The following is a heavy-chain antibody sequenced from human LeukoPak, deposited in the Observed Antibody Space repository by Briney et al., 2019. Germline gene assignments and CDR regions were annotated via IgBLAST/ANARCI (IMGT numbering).Heavy chain of an antibody. J-gene: IGHJ4*02. D-gene: IGHD3-10*01. CDR2: IGPTGSNT. Sequence: GGSLRLSCAASGFTFSSYAMSWVRQAPGKGLEWVASIGPTGSNTHYPESVKGRFTISRDNSKNTLSLQMNSLRAEDTAVYYCSKGSVSYYYEYWGQGTLVTVSS. CDR3: SKGSVSYYYEY. CDR1: GFTFSSYA. V-gene: IGHV3-23*01.